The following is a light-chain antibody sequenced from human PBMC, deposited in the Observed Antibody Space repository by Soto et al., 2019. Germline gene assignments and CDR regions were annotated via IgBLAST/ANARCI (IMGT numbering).Light chain of an antibody. V-gene: IGLV2-14*01. Sequence: QSALTLPASVSGSPGQSIAISCTGSSSDVGIYNYVSWYQQHPGKVPKLIIYEVTNRPSGVSNRFSGSKSGNTASLTISGLPAEDEADYYCSSYTTSSTRVFGTGTKVTVL. CDR3: SSYTTSSTRV. J-gene: IGLJ1*01. CDR2: EVT. CDR1: SSDVGIYNY.